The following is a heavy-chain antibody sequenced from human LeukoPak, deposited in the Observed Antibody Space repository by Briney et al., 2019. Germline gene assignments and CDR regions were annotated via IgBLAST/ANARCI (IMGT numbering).Heavy chain of an antibody. CDR3: ARDRAVGSTSNYFDF. D-gene: IGHD1-26*01. Sequence: GGSLRLSCAASGFTFSSHVMNWVRQAPGKGLEWVAFIRYDGGDEYYADSMKGRFTISRDNSKNTLSLQMNSLRVEDTAVYYCARDRAVGSTSNYFDFWGQGTLVTVSS. CDR2: IRYDGGDE. J-gene: IGHJ4*02. CDR1: GFTFSSHV. V-gene: IGHV3-30*02.